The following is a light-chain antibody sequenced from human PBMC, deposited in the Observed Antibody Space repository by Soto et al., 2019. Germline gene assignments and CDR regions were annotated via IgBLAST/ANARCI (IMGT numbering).Light chain of an antibody. CDR2: DAS. CDR1: QSVSSF. J-gene: IGKJ5*01. CDR3: HQRSNWPRT. V-gene: IGKV3-11*01. Sequence: EIVLTQSPATLSLSPGERATLSCRASQSVSSFLAWYQQKPGQVPRLLIYDASNRATGIPARFSGSGSGTDFTLTISRVEPEDFAVYYCHQRSNWPRTFAQGTRLEIK.